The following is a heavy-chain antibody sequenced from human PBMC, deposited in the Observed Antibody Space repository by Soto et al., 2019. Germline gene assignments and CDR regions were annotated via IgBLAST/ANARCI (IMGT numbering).Heavy chain of an antibody. CDR1: GYTFTGYY. CDR3: ARALWELLGPLFAWALDY. CDR2: INPNSGGT. J-gene: IGHJ4*02. V-gene: IGHV1-2*02. Sequence: ASVKVSCKASGYTFTGYYMHWVRQAPGQGLEWMGWINPNSGGTNYAQKFQGRVTMTRDTSISTAYMELSRLGSDDTAVYYCARALWELLGPLFAWALDYWGQGTLVTVSS. D-gene: IGHD1-26*01.